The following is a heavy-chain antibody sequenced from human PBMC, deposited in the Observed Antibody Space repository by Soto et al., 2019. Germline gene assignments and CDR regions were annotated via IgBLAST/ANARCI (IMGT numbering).Heavy chain of an antibody. V-gene: IGHV3-7*03. CDR2: IKHDGSAT. D-gene: IGHD3-16*01. J-gene: IGHJ3*02. CDR3: ARDPYGDAYGAFDI. CDR1: GFTFSNSY. Sequence: VQLMESGGGLVQPGGCLRLSCAASGFTFSNSYMSWVRQAPGRGLEWVATIKHDGSATYYLDSVKGRFTMSRDNAENSVYLQMSNLGVEDTALYYCARDPYGDAYGAFDIWGQGTLVTVSS.